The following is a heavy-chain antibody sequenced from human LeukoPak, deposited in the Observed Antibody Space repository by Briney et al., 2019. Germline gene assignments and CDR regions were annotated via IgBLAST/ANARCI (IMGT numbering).Heavy chain of an antibody. D-gene: IGHD5-24*01. CDR2: INPTSGGT. CDR3: ARDSTMAGPEGIDY. V-gene: IGHV1-2*02. J-gene: IGHJ4*02. CDR1: GYTFTGYY. Sequence: GASVKLSCTASGYTFTGYYFNWVRQAPGQGLEWMGWINPTSGGTNYTQKFPGRVNMTRDTSSSTVYMELSRLTSDDTAVYYCARDSTMAGPEGIDYWGQGTLVTVSS.